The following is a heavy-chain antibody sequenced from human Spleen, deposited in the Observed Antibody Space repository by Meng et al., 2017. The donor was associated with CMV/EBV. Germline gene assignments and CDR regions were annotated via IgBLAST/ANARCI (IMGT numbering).Heavy chain of an antibody. CDR2: IIPMLRIA. Sequence: QVQLVQSGGEVKKPGASVKVSCKASGGTFGSYGISWVRQAPGQGLEWMGRIIPMLRIANYAQKFQGRVTITADRSTSTAYLELSSLRSEDTAMYYCARGSAALGNVNWGQGTLVTVSS. D-gene: IGHD4-23*01. CDR3: ARGSAALGNVN. V-gene: IGHV1-69*10. CDR1: GGTFGSYG. J-gene: IGHJ4*02.